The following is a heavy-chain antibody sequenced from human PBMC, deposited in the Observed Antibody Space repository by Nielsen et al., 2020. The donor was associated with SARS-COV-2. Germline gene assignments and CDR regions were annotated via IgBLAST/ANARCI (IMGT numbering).Heavy chain of an antibody. J-gene: IGHJ6*02. CDR3: ARGGGGTGPVYATYMDV. CDR1: GYTFTSFY. D-gene: IGHD2-15*01. Sequence: ASVKVSCKASGYTFTSFYIHWVRQAPGQGLEWMGIISPSGLSTNSAQTFQGRVSMTRDTSTSTDYMELSSLRSGDTAVYFCARGGGGTGPVYATYMDVWGQGTTVTVSS. V-gene: IGHV1-46*01. CDR2: ISPSGLST.